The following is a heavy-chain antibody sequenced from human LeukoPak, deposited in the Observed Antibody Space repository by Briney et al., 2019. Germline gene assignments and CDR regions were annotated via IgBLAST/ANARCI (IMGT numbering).Heavy chain of an antibody. CDR1: GGSISSYY. V-gene: IGHV4-59*01. D-gene: IGHD5-12*01. CDR3: ARGGSGYDYPDY. Sequence: SETLSLTCTVSGGSISSYYWSWIRQPPGKGLEWIGYINYSGSTKYNPSLKSRVTMSVDTSKNQFSLKLSSVTAADTAVYYCARGGSGYDYPDYWGQGTLVTVSS. J-gene: IGHJ4*02. CDR2: INYSGST.